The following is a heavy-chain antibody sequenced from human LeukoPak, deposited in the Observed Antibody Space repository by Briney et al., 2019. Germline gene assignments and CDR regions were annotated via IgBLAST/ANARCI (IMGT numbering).Heavy chain of an antibody. CDR2: IIPIFGTA. D-gene: IGHD5-18*01. CDR1: GGTFSSYA. Sequence: SVKVSCKSSGGTFSSYAIIWVRQAPGQGLEWMGGIIPIFGTANYAQKFQGRVTITADESTSTAYMELSSLRSEDTAVYYCARGTAMVTVLDYWGQGTLVTVSS. J-gene: IGHJ4*02. V-gene: IGHV1-69*01. CDR3: ARGTAMVTVLDY.